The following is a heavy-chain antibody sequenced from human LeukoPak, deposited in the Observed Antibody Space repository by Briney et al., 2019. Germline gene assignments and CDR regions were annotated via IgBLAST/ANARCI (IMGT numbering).Heavy chain of an antibody. CDR3: AKAGLAVAGSIDY. J-gene: IGHJ4*02. CDR2: ISWNSGSI. D-gene: IGHD6-19*01. CDR1: GFTFDDYA. Sequence: GGSRRLSCAASGFTFDDYAMHWVRQAPGKGLEWVSGISWNSGSIGYADSVKGRFTISRDNAKNSLYLQMNSLRAKDTALYYCAKAGLAVAGSIDYWGQGTLVTVSS. V-gene: IGHV3-9*01.